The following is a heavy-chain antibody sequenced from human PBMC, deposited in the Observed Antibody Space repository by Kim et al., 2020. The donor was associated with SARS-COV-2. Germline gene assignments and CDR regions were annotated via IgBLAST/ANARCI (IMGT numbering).Heavy chain of an antibody. V-gene: IGHV3-30*18. D-gene: IGHD6-19*01. J-gene: IGHJ6*03. CDR1: GFTFSSYG. Sequence: GGSLRLSCAASGFTFSSYGMHWVRQAPGKGLEWVAGISSDGTNKYYADSVKGRFTISRDSSKNTLYLQMNSLRAEDTAVYYCAKSGGYSSGWYPHGDYDYYYIDVLGKGTTVTVSS. CDR2: ISSDGTNK. CDR3: AKSGGYSSGWYPHGDYDYYYIDV.